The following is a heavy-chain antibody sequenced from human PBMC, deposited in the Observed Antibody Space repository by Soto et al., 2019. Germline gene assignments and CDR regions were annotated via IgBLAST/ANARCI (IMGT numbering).Heavy chain of an antibody. D-gene: IGHD2-15*01. Sequence: GSLRLSCAASGFTFSNAWMSWVRQAPGKGLEWVGRIKSKTDGGTTDYAAPVKGRFTISRDDSKNTLYLQMNSLKTEDTAVYYCTTPLEYCSGGSCYGDAFDIWGQGTMVTVSS. J-gene: IGHJ3*02. CDR2: IKSKTDGGTT. V-gene: IGHV3-15*01. CDR1: GFTFSNAW. CDR3: TTPLEYCSGGSCYGDAFDI.